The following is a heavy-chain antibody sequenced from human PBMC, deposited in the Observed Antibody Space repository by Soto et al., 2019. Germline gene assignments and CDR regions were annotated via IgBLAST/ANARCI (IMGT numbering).Heavy chain of an antibody. D-gene: IGHD4-17*01. CDR3: ATRSVTAPR. CDR1: GFSVSSNY. Sequence: EVQLVEAGGGLVQPGGSLRLSCAASGFSVSSNYMSWVRQAPGKGLECVSLIYSGGSTYYADSVKGRFTISRHSFNNTLYLQMNSLRSDDTAVYYCATRSVTAPRWGQGTLVTVSS. V-gene: IGHV3-53*04. CDR2: IYSGGST. J-gene: IGHJ4*02.